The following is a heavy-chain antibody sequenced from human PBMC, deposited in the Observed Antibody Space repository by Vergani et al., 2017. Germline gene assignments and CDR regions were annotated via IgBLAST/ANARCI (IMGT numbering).Heavy chain of an antibody. D-gene: IGHD2-2*01. CDR2: ISGSGGST. CDR3: AKRPAAGIDS. J-gene: IGHJ4*02. CDR1: GFTFSSYA. Sequence: EVQLLESGGGLVQPGGSLRLSCAASGFTFSSYAMSWVRQAPGKGLEWVSTISGSGGSTYYADSVKGRFTISRDTSKNTLYLTMNSLRAEDRAVYFCAKRPAAGIDSWGQGALVTVSS. V-gene: IGHV3-23*01.